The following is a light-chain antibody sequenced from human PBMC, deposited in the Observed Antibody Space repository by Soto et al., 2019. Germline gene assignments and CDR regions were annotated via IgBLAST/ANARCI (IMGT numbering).Light chain of an antibody. CDR3: AAWDDSLSGRV. V-gene: IGLV1-47*02. J-gene: IGLJ3*02. CDR2: SNN. CDR1: SSNIGSNY. Sequence: QSVLTQPPSASGTPGKRVTISCSGSSSNIGSNYVYWYQQLPGTAPKLLIYSNNQRPSGVPDRFSGSKSGTSASLAISGLRYEDEADYYCAAWDDSLSGRVFGGGTKLTVL.